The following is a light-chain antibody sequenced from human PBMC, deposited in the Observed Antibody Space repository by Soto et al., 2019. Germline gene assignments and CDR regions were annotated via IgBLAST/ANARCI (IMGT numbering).Light chain of an antibody. CDR2: DVT. CDR3: SSYATGGIVL. V-gene: IGLV2-14*03. CDR1: SSDIASYNY. Sequence: QSALTPPASVSGSLGQSITISCTGSSSDIASYNYVSWYQHHPGKAPKLLIYDVTNRPSGISNRFSGSKSGITASLTISGLQAEDEADFYCSSYATGGIVLFGGGTKLTVL. J-gene: IGLJ2*01.